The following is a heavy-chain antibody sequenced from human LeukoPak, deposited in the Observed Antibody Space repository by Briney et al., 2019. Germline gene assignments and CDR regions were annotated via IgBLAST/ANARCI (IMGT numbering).Heavy chain of an antibody. CDR2: IYYSVST. CDR3: AGGSGEPRGYFDY. D-gene: IGHD3-10*01. V-gene: IGHV4-31*03. Sequence: SETLSLTCTVSGGSISSGGYYWSWIRQHPGKGLEWIGYIYYSVSTYYNPSLKSRVTISVDTSKNQFSLKLSSVTAADTAVYYCAGGSGEPRGYFDYWGQGTLVTVSS. CDR1: GGSISSGGYY. J-gene: IGHJ4*02.